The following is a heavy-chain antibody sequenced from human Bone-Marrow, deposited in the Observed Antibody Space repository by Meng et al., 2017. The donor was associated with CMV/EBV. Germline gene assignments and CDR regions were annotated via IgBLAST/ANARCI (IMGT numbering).Heavy chain of an antibody. J-gene: IGHJ4*02. CDR2: IIPIFGTA. CDR1: GGTFSSYA. V-gene: IGHV1-69*05. CDR3: AGRYCSGGSCRYTPFYY. Sequence: SVKVSCKASGGTFSSYAISWVRQAPGQGLEWMGGIIPIFGTANYAQKFQGRVTITTDESTSTAYMELSSLRSEDTAVYYCAGRYCSGGSCRYTPFYYWGQGTLVTVSS. D-gene: IGHD2-15*01.